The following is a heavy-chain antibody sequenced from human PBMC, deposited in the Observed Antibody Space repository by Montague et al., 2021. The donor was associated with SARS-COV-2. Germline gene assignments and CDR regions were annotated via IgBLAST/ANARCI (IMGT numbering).Heavy chain of an antibody. Sequence: SLRLSCAASGSTFSTYPMHWVRQAPGKGLEWVSSIGAGVSSTFYADSVKGRFTVSRDNSKNTLYLQMNSLRAEDTAVYYCASSYIPNKYYEVYWGQGTLVTVSS. J-gene: IGHJ4*02. CDR1: GSTFSTYP. D-gene: IGHD2/OR15-2a*01. CDR3: ASSYIPNKYYEVY. CDR2: IGAGVSST. V-gene: IGHV3-23*01.